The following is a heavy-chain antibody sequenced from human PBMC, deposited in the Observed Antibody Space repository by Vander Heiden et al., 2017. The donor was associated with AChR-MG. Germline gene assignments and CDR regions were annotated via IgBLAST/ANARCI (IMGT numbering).Heavy chain of an antibody. D-gene: IGHD3-10*01. J-gene: IGHJ5*02. CDR2: ISSSGSTI. Sequence: QVQLVESGGGLVKPGGSLRLSCAASGFTFSDYSMSWIRQAPGKGLEWVSYISSSGSTIYYADSVKGRFTISRDNAKNSLYLQMNSLRGEDTAVYYCAREDTMVRGVIIIEDNWFDPWGQGTLVTVSS. CDR3: AREDTMVRGVIIIEDNWFDP. V-gene: IGHV3-11*01. CDR1: GFTFSDYS.